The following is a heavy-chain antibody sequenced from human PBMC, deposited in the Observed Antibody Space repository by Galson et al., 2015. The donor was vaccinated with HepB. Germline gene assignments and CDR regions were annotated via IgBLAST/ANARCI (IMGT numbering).Heavy chain of an antibody. J-gene: IGHJ5*02. CDR1: GYTFTGYY. V-gene: IGHV1-2*02. D-gene: IGHD5-18*01. Sequence: SVKVSCKASGYTFTGYYMHWVRQAPGQGLEWMGWINPNSGGTNYAQKFQGRVTMTRDTSISTAYMELSRLRSDDTAVYYCARVPSYTAMVSNWFDPWGQGTLVTVSS. CDR3: ARVPSYTAMVSNWFDP. CDR2: INPNSGGT.